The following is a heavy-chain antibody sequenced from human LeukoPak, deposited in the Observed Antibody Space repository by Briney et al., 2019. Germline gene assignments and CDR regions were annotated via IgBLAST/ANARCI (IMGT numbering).Heavy chain of an antibody. J-gene: IGHJ4*02. CDR3: ARDRARYCSGGSCYMLDY. D-gene: IGHD2-15*01. CDR2: IYTSGST. Sequence: SETLSLTCTVSGGSISSYYWSWIRQPAGKGPEWIGRIYTSGSTNYNPSLKSRATMSVDTSKNQFSLKLSSVTAADTAVYYCARDRARYCSGGSCYMLDYWGQGTLVTVSS. V-gene: IGHV4-4*07. CDR1: GGSISSYY.